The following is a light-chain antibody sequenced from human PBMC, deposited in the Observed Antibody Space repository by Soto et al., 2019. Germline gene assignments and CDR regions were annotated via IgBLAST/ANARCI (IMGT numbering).Light chain of an antibody. CDR3: QQYNSYSPLT. CDR1: QSISSW. J-gene: IGKJ4*01. CDR2: DAS. Sequence: DIQMTQSPSTLSASVGYRVTITCRASQSISSWLAWYQQKPGKAPKLLIYDASSLESGVPSRFSGSRSGTEFTLTISSLQPDDYATYYCQQYNSYSPLTFGGGTKVDIK. V-gene: IGKV1-5*01.